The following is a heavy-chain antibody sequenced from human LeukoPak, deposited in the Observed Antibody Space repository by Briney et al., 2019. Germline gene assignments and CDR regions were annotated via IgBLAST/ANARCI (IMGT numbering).Heavy chain of an antibody. CDR3: ARARHRFDSRGYYFDY. V-gene: IGHV4-39*01. D-gene: IGHD3-22*01. CDR1: GDSVNTINYF. CDR2: IDYSGST. Sequence: TSETLSLTCTVSGDSVNTINYFWGWLRQPPGKGLEWIATIDYSGSTYYNPSLKTRLTISVDTSKNQFSLKLASVTATDTAVFYCARARHRFDSRGYYFDYWGQGKPVTVSS. J-gene: IGHJ4*02.